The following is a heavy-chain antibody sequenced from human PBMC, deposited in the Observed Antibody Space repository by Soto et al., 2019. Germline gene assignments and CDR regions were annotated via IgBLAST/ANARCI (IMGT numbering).Heavy chain of an antibody. D-gene: IGHD3-22*01. CDR2: IYYSGST. V-gene: IGHV4-59*01. J-gene: IGHJ4*02. Sequence: SETLSLTCTVSGGPISRYYWSWIRQPPGKGLEWIGYIYYSGSTNYNPSLKSRVSISIDTSKNQFSLNLNSVTAADTAVYYCARDRGSTGYYYFDSWGQGTLVTVSS. CDR1: GGPISRYY. CDR3: ARDRGSTGYYYFDS.